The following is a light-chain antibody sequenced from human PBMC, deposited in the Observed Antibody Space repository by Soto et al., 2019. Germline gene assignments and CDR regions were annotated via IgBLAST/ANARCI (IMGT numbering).Light chain of an antibody. CDR1: SSDVGGYNY. J-gene: IGLJ2*01. CDR2: EVS. CDR3: SSYAGSNNFVA. Sequence: QSVLTQPPSASGSPGQSVTISCTGTSSDVGGYNYVSWYQHHPGKAPKLMIYEVSERPSGVPDRFSGSKSGNTASLTVSGLQVEDEADYYCSSYAGSNNFVAFGGGTQLTVL. V-gene: IGLV2-8*01.